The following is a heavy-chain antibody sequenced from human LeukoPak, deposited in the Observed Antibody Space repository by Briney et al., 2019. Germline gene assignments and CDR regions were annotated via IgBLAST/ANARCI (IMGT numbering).Heavy chain of an antibody. Sequence: GSLRLSCAASGFNFRDYGMHWVRRTPGKGLEWVAFIRSDGSDKYYADSVKGRFTISRDNSKNTLYLQMNSLRAEDTAVYYCARVGITMVRGFDPWGQGTLVTVSS. CDR3: ARVGITMVRGFDP. CDR1: GFNFRDYG. V-gene: IGHV3-30*02. J-gene: IGHJ5*02. D-gene: IGHD3-10*01. CDR2: IRSDGSDK.